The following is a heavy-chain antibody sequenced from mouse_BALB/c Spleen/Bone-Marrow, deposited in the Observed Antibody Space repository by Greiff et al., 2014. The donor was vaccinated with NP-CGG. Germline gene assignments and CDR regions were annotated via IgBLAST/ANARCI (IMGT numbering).Heavy chain of an antibody. V-gene: IGHV1-4*01. CDR2: INPSSGYT. J-gene: IGHJ3*01. Sequence: QVQLQQSGAELARPGASVKMSCKASGYTFDYYTLQWVKQRPGQGLEWIGYINPSSGYTSYNQKFKDKATLTADKSSSTAYMQLSSLTSEDSAVYYCAREVYGSWFAYWGQGTLVTVSA. D-gene: IGHD2-2*01. CDR1: GYTFDYYT. CDR3: AREVYGSWFAY.